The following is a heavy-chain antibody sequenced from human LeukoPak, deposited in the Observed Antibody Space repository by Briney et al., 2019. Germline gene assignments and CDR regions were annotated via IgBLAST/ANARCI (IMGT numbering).Heavy chain of an antibody. CDR3: ARDYTPYYFDY. V-gene: IGHV3-30-3*01. Sequence: PGGSLRLSCAASGFTFSSYAMHWVRQAPGKGLEWVAVISYDGSNKYYADSVKGRFTISRDNSKNTLYLQMNSLRAEDTAVYYCARDYTPYYFDYWGQGTLVTVSS. J-gene: IGHJ4*02. CDR1: GFTFSSYA. CDR2: ISYDGSNK.